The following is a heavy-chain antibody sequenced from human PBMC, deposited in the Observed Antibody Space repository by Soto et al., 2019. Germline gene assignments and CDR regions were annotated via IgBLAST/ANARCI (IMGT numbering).Heavy chain of an antibody. V-gene: IGHV3-30*18. Sequence: QVQLVESGGGVVQPGRSLRLSCAASGFTFSSYGMHWVRQAPGKGLEWVARISYDGSNKYYADSVKGRFAISRDNSKNTLYLQIDSLRTEDTAVYYCGKDLEHGGRGAFDIGGQGTMVTVSS. CDR2: ISYDGSNK. J-gene: IGHJ3*02. D-gene: IGHD1-1*01. CDR1: GFTFSSYG. CDR3: GKDLEHGGRGAFDI.